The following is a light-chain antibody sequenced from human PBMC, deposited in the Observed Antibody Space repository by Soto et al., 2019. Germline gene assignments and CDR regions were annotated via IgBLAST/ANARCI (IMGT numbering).Light chain of an antibody. J-gene: IGKJ1*01. Sequence: DIQMTQSPSTLSAIVGDGVTIPCRASQSISLWLASYQQKPGKAPKLLIYDASSLESGVSSRFSGSGSGTKFTLTISSLQPDDFATYYCQQYKNYPWTFGQGTKVEIK. V-gene: IGKV1-5*01. CDR2: DAS. CDR1: QSISLW. CDR3: QQYKNYPWT.